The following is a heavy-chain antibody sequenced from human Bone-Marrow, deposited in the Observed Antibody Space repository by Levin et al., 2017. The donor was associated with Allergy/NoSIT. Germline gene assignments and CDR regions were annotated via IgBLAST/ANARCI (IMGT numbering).Heavy chain of an antibody. CDR2: ISYDGSDK. Sequence: GESLKISCAVSGFTFSNYGMHWVRQAPGKVLEWVALISYDGSDKDYADSVKGRFTISRDSSKNTLYLQMNSLRAEDTAVYYCAKLLPWLVLTAPFDYWGQGTLVTVSS. CDR1: GFTFSNYG. J-gene: IGHJ4*02. V-gene: IGHV3-30*18. CDR3: AKLLPWLVLTAPFDY. D-gene: IGHD6-19*01.